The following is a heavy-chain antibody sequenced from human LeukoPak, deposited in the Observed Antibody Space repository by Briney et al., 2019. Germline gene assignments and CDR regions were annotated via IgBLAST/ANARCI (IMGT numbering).Heavy chain of an antibody. CDR2: INSDGSST. J-gene: IGHJ4*02. CDR1: GLSFSSYG. V-gene: IGHV3-74*01. CDR3: ARMVELDFDY. Sequence: PGGSLRLSCAASGLSFSSYGMHSVRHAPGKGLVWVSRINSDGSSTSYADSVKGRFTISRDNAKNSLYLQMNSLRAEDTAVYYCARMVELDFDYWGQGTLVTVSS. D-gene: IGHD5-24*01.